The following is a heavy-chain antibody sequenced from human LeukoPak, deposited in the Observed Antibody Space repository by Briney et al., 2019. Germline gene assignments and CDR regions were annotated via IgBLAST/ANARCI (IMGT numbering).Heavy chain of an antibody. J-gene: IGHJ5*02. CDR3: ARDRWELLRWFDP. CDR1: GGSISGSSYY. CDR2: IYYSGST. V-gene: IGHV4-39*07. D-gene: IGHD1-26*01. Sequence: SETLSLTCTVSGGSISGSSYYWGWIRQPPGKGLEWIGSIYYSGSTYYNPSLKSRVTISVDTSKNQFSLKLSSVTAADTAVYYCARDRWELLRWFDPWGQGTLVTVSS.